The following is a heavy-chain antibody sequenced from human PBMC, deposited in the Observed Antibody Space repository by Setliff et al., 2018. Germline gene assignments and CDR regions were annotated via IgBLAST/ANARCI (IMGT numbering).Heavy chain of an antibody. D-gene: IGHD2-21*02. CDR2: ISNSGGST. Sequence: GGSLRLSCAASGFTFYSYAMSWVRQAPGKGLEWVSRISNSGGSTNYVDSVKGRFTISRDNSKNTLYLQLNSLRAEDTAVYYCARCTGGDCYLDAFDIWGQGTMVTV. CDR3: ARCTGGDCYLDAFDI. V-gene: IGHV3-23*01. J-gene: IGHJ3*02. CDR1: GFTFYSYA.